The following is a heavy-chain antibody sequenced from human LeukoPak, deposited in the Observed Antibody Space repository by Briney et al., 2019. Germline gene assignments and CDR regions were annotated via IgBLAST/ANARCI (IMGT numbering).Heavy chain of an antibody. CDR2: IYYSGST. CDR1: GGSISSGDYY. J-gene: IGHJ4*02. V-gene: IGHV4-30-4*01. Sequence: TLSLTCTVSGGSISSGDYYWIWIRQPPGKGPEWIGYIYYSGSTYYNPSLKSRVTISGDTSKNQFSLKVNSVIAADTAVYYCARGSWSSSIDYWGQGTLVTVSS. D-gene: IGHD6-6*01. CDR3: ARGSWSSSIDY.